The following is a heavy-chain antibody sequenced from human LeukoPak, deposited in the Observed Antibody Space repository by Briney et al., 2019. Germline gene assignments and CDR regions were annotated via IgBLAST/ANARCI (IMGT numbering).Heavy chain of an antibody. Sequence: GASVKVSCKASGYTFTSYYMHWVRQAPGQGLEWMGIINPSGGSTSYAQKFQGRVTMTRDTSTSTVYMELSSLRSEDTAVYYCARDPLGVFVGGPFDYWGQGTLVTVSS. D-gene: IGHD2-15*01. V-gene: IGHV1-46*01. CDR1: GYTFTSYY. J-gene: IGHJ4*02. CDR2: INPSGGST. CDR3: ARDPLGVFVGGPFDY.